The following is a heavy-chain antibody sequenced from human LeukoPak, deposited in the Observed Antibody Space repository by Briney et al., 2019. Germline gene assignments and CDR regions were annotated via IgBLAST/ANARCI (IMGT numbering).Heavy chain of an antibody. CDR1: GYTFTGYY. J-gene: IGHJ4*02. CDR3: ARGPGRYCSGGTCYSQWLPGGY. CDR2: MNPNSGNT. V-gene: IGHV1-8*02. D-gene: IGHD2-15*01. Sequence: ASVKVSCKXSGYTFTGYYMHWVRQAPGQGLERMGRMNPNSGNTGYSQKFQGRVTMTRNTSISTAYMELSSLRSEGTAVYYCARGPGRYCSGGTCYSQWLPGGYWGQGTLVTVSS.